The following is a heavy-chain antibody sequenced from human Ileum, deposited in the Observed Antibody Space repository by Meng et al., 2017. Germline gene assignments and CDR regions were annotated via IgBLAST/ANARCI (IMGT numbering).Heavy chain of an antibody. CDR2: INQDGSEK. CDR3: TRDEGSGSYYA. V-gene: IGHV3-7*01. D-gene: IGHD3-10*01. Sequence: GGSLRLSCEGSGFTFSSYEMNWVRQTPGKGLEWVAHINQDGSEKYYVDSVQGRFTISRDNAMNSLYLQMNSLRAEDTAVYFCTRDEGSGSYYAWGQGTLVTVSS. CDR1: GFTFSSYE. J-gene: IGHJ5*02.